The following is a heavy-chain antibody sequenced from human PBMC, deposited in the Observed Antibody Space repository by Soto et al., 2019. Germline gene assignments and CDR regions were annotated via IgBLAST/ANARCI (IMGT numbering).Heavy chain of an antibody. CDR3: AKGIPDSSGYYY. D-gene: IGHD3-22*01. Sequence: EVQLLEAGGGLVQPGGSLRLSCAASGFTFSSYAMSWVRQAPGKGLEWVSAIMGSGGSTYYADSVKGRFTISRDKSKNTLYLQMNSLRAEDTAVYYCAKGIPDSSGYYYWGQGTLVTVSS. CDR2: IMGSGGST. CDR1: GFTFSSYA. J-gene: IGHJ4*02. V-gene: IGHV3-23*01.